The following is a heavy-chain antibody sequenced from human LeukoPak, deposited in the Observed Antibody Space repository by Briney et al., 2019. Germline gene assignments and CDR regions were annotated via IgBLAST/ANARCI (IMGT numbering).Heavy chain of an antibody. J-gene: IGHJ6*02. V-gene: IGHV4-34*01. Sequence: SETLSLTCAVYGGSFSGYYWSWIRQPPGKGLEWIGEINHSGSTNYNPSLKSRVTISVDTYKNQFSLKLSSVTAADTAVYYCARGRRLLGYCSSTSCSPYYYGMDVWGQGTTVTVSS. D-gene: IGHD2-2*01. CDR1: GGSFSGYY. CDR3: ARGRRLLGYCSSTSCSPYYYGMDV. CDR2: INHSGST.